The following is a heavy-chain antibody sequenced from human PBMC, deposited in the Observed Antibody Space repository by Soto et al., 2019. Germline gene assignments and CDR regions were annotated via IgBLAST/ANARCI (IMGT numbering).Heavy chain of an antibody. J-gene: IGHJ5*02. Sequence: QVRLQESGPGLVKPSETLSPTSSVLGGSTKGHNWSWSRHSPGDRPEYFGCIYYDGSTDYSPSLKSRVDISVDTAKNQISLNLRSVTVADTALYICARGRNWFHPWGQGARVFVAS. CDR1: GGSTKGHN. V-gene: IGHV4-59*11. CDR3: ARGRNWFHP. CDR2: IYYDGST.